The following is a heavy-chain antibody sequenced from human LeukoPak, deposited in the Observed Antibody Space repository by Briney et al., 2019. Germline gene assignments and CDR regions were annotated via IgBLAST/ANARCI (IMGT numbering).Heavy chain of an antibody. D-gene: IGHD3-22*01. CDR3: ARTNYYDSSGYPYYFDY. CDR2: ISYSGST. CDR1: GGSISSGGYY. V-gene: IGHV4-61*08. J-gene: IGHJ4*02. Sequence: SETLSLTCTVSGGSISSGGYYWSWIRQHPGKGLEWIGYISYSGSTYYNPSLKSRVTISVDTSKNQFSLKLSSVTAADTAVYYCARTNYYDSSGYPYYFDYWGQGTLVTVSS.